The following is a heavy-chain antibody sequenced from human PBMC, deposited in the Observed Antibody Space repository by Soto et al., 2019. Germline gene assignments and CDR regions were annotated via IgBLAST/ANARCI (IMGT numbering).Heavy chain of an antibody. J-gene: IGHJ4*02. CDR1: GVSISSGNW. CDR2: IFHDGTA. Sequence: SETLSLTCAVSGVSISSGNWWTWVRQSPQRGLEYIGEIFHDGTANYYPSFERRVAISVDTSKNQFSLKLTYVTDADTAIYFCARLVYDTRLNYMYFDFWGQGTLVTVSS. CDR3: ARLVYDTRLNYMYFDF. D-gene: IGHD3-10*01. V-gene: IGHV4-4*02.